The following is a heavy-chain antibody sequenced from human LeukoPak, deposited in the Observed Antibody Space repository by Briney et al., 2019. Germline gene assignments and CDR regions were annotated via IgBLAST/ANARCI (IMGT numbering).Heavy chain of an antibody. CDR2: ISSSSSYI. Sequence: GGSLRLSCAASGFTFSSYSMNWVRQAPGKGPEWVSSISSSSSYIYYADSVKGRFTISRDNAKNSLYLQMNSLRAEDTAVYYCARVLGGDYGSIDYWGQGTLVTVSS. V-gene: IGHV3-21*01. D-gene: IGHD4-17*01. J-gene: IGHJ4*02. CDR3: ARVLGGDYGSIDY. CDR1: GFTFSSYS.